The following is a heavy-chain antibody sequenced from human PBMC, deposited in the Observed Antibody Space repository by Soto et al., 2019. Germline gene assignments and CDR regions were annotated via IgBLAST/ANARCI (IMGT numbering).Heavy chain of an antibody. Sequence: QVQLVESGGGVVQPGTSLRVSCVGSGFTFRSYVIHWVRQAPGKGLEWVALTSYDGSDKYYGDSVRGRFTISRDNSRNTVDLQMDSLSLEDTASYFCARWGTTGGLDVWGQGTLVSVSS. CDR1: GFTFRSYV. CDR2: TSYDGSDK. CDR3: ARWGTTGGLDV. J-gene: IGHJ1*01. D-gene: IGHD3-16*01. V-gene: IGHV3-30*19.